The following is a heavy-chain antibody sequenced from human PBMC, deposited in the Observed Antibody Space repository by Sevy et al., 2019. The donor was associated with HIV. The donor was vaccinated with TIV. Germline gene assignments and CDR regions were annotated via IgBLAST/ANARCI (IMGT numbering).Heavy chain of an antibody. CDR3: AREAWNY. J-gene: IGHJ4*02. Sequence: GGSLRLSCAASGFTFSSYSMNWVRQAPGKGREWVSSISSSSGHIYYADSVKGRFTIYRDTAKNSLYLQMNSLRAEDTAVYYCAREAWNYWGQGTLVTVSS. CDR1: GFTFSSYS. CDR2: ISSSSGHI. V-gene: IGHV3-21*01.